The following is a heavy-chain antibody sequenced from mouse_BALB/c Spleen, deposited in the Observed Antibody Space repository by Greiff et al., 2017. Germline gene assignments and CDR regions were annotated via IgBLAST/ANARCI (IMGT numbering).Heavy chain of an antibody. CDR3: ARHAYYGNLAWFAY. V-gene: IGHV5-6-2*01. J-gene: IGHJ3*01. D-gene: IGHD2-10*01. Sequence: EVMLVESGGGLVKLGGSLKLSCAASGFTFSSYYMSWVRQTPEKRLELVAAINSNGGSTYYPDTVKGRFTISRDNAKNTLYLQMSSLKSEDTALYYCARHAYYGNLAWFAYWGQGTLVTVSA. CDR2: INSNGGST. CDR1: GFTFSSYY.